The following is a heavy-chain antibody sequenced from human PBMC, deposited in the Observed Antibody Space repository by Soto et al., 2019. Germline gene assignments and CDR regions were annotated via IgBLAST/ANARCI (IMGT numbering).Heavy chain of an antibody. V-gene: IGHV4-59*01. CDR3: ARARKATYITGGFDS. D-gene: IGHD3-3*01. J-gene: IGHJ4*02. CDR1: GGSISGYY. Sequence: SETLSLTCSVSGGSISGYYWSGFRQSPEKGLEYIAYSSYGGITNLNGALNGRVTMSIDTSKNQFSLKATSLTAADTAVYYCARARKATYITGGFDSWGQGTLVTVS. CDR2: SSYGGIT.